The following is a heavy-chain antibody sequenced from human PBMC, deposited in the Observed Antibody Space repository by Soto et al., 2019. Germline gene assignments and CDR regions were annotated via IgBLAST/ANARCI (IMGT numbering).Heavy chain of an antibody. Sequence: EVQLLESGGGLVQPGGPLRLSCAASGFTFSSYAMSWVRQAPGKGLEWVSAISGSGGSTYYADSVKGRFTISRDNSKNTLYLQMNSLRAEDTAVYYCAKGGPGDIVVVPAAMGDYYYYYGMDVWGQGTTVTVSS. CDR1: GFTFSSYA. V-gene: IGHV3-23*01. CDR2: ISGSGGST. J-gene: IGHJ6*02. D-gene: IGHD2-2*01. CDR3: AKGGPGDIVVVPAAMGDYYYYYGMDV.